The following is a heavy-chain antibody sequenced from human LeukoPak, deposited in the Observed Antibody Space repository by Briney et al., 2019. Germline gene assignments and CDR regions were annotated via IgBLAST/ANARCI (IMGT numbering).Heavy chain of an antibody. CDR3: ARQPKSCTPGVFITGKACWFDS. CDR1: GGSISSSSYY. D-gene: IGHD3-10*01. V-gene: IGHV4-39*01. J-gene: IGHJ5*01. CDR2: SYYSGSS. Sequence: SETLSLTCTVSGGSISSSSYYWGWIRQPPGKGLEWLGCSYYSGSSYYNPSLKSRVTISVDTSKNQFSLKLSSVTAADTAVYYCARQPKSCTPGVFITGKACWFDSWGQGTLVTVSS.